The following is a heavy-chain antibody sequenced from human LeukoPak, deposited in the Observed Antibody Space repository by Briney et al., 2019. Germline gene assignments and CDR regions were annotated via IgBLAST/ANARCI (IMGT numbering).Heavy chain of an antibody. CDR1: GDSISSYY. CDR2: IYYSGST. D-gene: IGHD2-21*02. V-gene: IGHV4-59*01. Sequence: SETLSLTCTVSGDSISSYYWSWIRQPPGKGLEWIGYIYYSGSTIYNPSLKSRVTMSLDTSKNQFSLKLRSVTAADTAVYYCAREGTANWFDPWGQGTLVTVSS. J-gene: IGHJ5*02. CDR3: AREGTANWFDP.